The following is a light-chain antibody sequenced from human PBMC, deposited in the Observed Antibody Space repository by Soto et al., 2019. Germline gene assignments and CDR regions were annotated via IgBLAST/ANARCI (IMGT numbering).Light chain of an antibody. Sequence: QSVLTQPPSVSAAPGQKVTISCSGSSSNIGNNYVSWYQQLPGTAPKLLIYENNKRPSGIPDRFSGSKSGTSATLGITGLQTGAEADYYCGTWDSSLSATYVFGTGTQVTVL. V-gene: IGLV1-51*02. CDR2: ENN. CDR3: GTWDSSLSATYV. J-gene: IGLJ1*01. CDR1: SSNIGNNY.